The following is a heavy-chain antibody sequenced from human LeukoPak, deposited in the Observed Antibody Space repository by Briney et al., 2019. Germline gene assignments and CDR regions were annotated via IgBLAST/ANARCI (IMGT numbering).Heavy chain of an antibody. D-gene: IGHD2-2*02. CDR3: ANGLVPAAILLDY. CDR2: ISGSGGNT. V-gene: IGHV3-23*01. J-gene: IGHJ4*02. Sequence: GGSLRLSCAASGFTFSSYAMSWVRQAPGKGLEWVSAISGSGGNTYYADSVKGRFTISRDNSKNTRYLQMNSLRAEDTAVYSCANGLVPAAILLDYWGQGTLVTVSS. CDR1: GFTFSSYA.